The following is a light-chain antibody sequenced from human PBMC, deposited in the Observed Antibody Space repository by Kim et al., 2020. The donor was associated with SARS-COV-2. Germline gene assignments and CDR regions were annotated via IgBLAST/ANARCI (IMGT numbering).Light chain of an antibody. V-gene: IGLV2-8*01. J-gene: IGLJ3*02. CDR2: EVR. CDR1: NSDVGTYNY. CDR3: SVFGGSKV. Sequence: SPGQSVAISCTGTNSDVGTYNYVSWYQQHPGKAPKLLIYEVRKRPSGVPDRFSGSKSGNTASLTVSGLQAEDEADYYCSVFGGSKVFGGGTQLTVL.